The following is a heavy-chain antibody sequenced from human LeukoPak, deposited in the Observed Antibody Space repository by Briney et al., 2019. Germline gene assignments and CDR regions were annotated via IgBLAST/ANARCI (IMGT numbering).Heavy chain of an antibody. CDR2: IYYSGST. CDR1: GGSISGSSYY. J-gene: IGHJ3*02. CDR3: ARDASTPTTVTTIDAFDI. Sequence: PSETLSLTCTVSGGSISGSSYYWGWIRQPPGKGLEWIGSIYYSGSTYYNPSLKSRVTISVDKSKNQFSLKLSSVTAADTAVYYCARDASTPTTVTTIDAFDIWGQGTMVTVSS. D-gene: IGHD4-17*01. V-gene: IGHV4-39*07.